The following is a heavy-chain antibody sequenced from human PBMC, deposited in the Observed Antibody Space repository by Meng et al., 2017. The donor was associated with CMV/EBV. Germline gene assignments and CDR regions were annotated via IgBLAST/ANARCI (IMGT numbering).Heavy chain of an antibody. J-gene: IGHJ6*02. CDR3: ARVIKRLRYYGMDV. CDR1: GGSISSYY. CDR2: IYYSGST. Sequence: SETLSLTCTVSGGSISSYYWSWIRQPPGKGLEWIGYIYYSGSTNYNPSLKSRVTIPVDTSTNQFTLKLSSVTAADTAVYYCARVIKRLRYYGMDVWGQGTTVTVSS. V-gene: IGHV4-59*01. D-gene: IGHD3-16*01.